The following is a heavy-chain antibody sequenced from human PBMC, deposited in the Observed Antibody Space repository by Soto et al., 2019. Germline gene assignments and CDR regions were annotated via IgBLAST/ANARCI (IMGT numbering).Heavy chain of an antibody. CDR3: AVVDSTGNWFGP. CDR2: MYYSGTT. D-gene: IGHD6-25*01. CDR1: GGSISSSDFY. J-gene: IGHJ5*02. V-gene: IGHV4-39*01. Sequence: PSETLSLTCTVSGGSISSSDFYWGWLRQTPGKGLEFIGSMYYSGTTYYNPSLKSRVTISVDTSKNQFTLKLISVTAADTAVYYCAVVDSTGNWFGPWGEGALVTVSS.